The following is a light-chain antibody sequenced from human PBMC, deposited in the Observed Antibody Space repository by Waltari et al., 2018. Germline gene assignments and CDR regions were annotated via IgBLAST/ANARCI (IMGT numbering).Light chain of an antibody. V-gene: IGLV2-8*01. CDR1: SRDVGGYNY. CDR3: SSYAGTDVV. CDR2: DVS. Sequence: QAALTQPHSASGAPGPSVPISCPGTSRDVGGYNYVSWYQQHPGKAPKLMIYDVSKRPSGFPDRFSGSKSGNTASLTVSGLQAEDEADYYCSSYAGTDVVFGGGTKLTVL. J-gene: IGLJ2*01.